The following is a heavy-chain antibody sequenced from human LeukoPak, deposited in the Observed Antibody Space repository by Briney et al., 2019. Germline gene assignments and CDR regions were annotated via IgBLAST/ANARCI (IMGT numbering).Heavy chain of an antibody. V-gene: IGHV3-21*01. CDR3: ARKVTSGYCSGGICRGYFDY. J-gene: IGHJ4*02. CDR2: IRSSSSYI. D-gene: IGHD2-15*01. CDR1: GFPFSSNT. Sequence: GGSRGLSWAASGFPFSSNTMNWFRQAQGKGLEGVSSIRSSSSYIYYADSVKGRFTISRDNAKNSLYLQVNSLRAEDTALYYCARKVTSGYCSGGICRGYFDYWGQGTLVTVSS.